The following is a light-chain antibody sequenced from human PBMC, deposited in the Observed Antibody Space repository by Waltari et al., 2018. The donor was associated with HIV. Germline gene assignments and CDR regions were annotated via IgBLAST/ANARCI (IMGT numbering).Light chain of an antibody. J-gene: IGKJ3*01. CDR2: LGS. Sequence: DIVMTQSPLSLPVTPGEPASISCRSSQSLLHSNGYNYLDCYLQKPGQSPQLLTYLGSNRASGVPDRFSGSGSGTEFTLKISRVEAEDVGVYYCMQALQTPFTFGPGTKVDIK. CDR1: QSLLHSNGYNY. V-gene: IGKV2-28*01. CDR3: MQALQTPFT.